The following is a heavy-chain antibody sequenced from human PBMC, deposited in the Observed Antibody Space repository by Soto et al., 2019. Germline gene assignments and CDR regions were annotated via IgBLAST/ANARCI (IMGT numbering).Heavy chain of an antibody. CDR1: GYTFTSYA. D-gene: IGHD3-10*01. V-gene: IGHV1-3*01. CDR3: ASAGEFYGSGSYYNWFDP. J-gene: IGHJ5*02. Sequence: ASVKVSCKASGYTFTSYAMHWARQAPGQRLEWMGWINAGNGNTKYSQKFQGRVTITRDTSASTAHMELSSLRSEDTAVYYCASAGEFYGSGSYYNWFDPWGQGTLVTVSS. CDR2: INAGNGNT.